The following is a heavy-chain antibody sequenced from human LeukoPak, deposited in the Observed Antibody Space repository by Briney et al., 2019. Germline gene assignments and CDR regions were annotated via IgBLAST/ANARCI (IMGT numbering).Heavy chain of an antibody. CDR1: GYTFTSYD. J-gene: IGHJ4*02. CDR3: ARDHYGSGSYFGG. Sequence: VKVSCKASGYTFTSYDINWVRQATGQGLEWMGWMNPNSGNTGYAQKFQGRVTMTRNTSISTAYMELSSLRSEDTAVYYCARDHYGSGSYFGGWGQGTLVTVSS. CDR2: MNPNSGNT. D-gene: IGHD3-10*01. V-gene: IGHV1-8*01.